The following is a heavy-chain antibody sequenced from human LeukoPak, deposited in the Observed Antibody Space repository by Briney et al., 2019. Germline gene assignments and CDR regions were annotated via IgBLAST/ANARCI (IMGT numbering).Heavy chain of an antibody. Sequence: GGSLRLSCAASGFTFDDYGMSWVRQAPGKGLEWVTSINWNGGSTGYADSVKGRFTISRDNAKNSLYLQMNSLRAEDTALYYCARGSFYDYVWGSYRPFDYWGQGTLVTVSS. CDR1: GFTFDDYG. CDR2: INWNGGST. D-gene: IGHD3-16*02. J-gene: IGHJ4*02. V-gene: IGHV3-20*04. CDR3: ARGSFYDYVWGSYRPFDY.